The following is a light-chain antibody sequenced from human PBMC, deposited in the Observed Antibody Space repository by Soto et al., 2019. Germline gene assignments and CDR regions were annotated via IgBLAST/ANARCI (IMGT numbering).Light chain of an antibody. CDR3: QQYDSYSRT. V-gene: IGKV1-5*03. Sequence: DIQMTQSPSTLSASLGDRVTITCRASQSIGTWLAWYQQKPGKAPNLLLYKASNLQSGVPTRFSGGGSATEFTLAINSLQPDDFATSYCQQYDSYSRTFGQGTKVEIK. J-gene: IGKJ1*01. CDR1: QSIGTW. CDR2: KAS.